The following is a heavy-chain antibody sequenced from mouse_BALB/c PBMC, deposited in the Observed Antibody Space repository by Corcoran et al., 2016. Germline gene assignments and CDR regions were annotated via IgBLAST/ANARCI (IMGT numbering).Heavy chain of an antibody. CDR3: ARRAYYGNYRDAMDY. CDR1: GYSFTGYT. CDR2: INPYNGGT. Sequence: EVQLQQSGPELVKPGASMQISCKASGYSFTGYTMNWVKQSHGKNLEWIGLINPYNGGTSYNQKFKGKATLTVDKSSSTAYMELLSLTSEDSAVYYCARRAYYGNYRDAMDYWGQGTSVTVSS. D-gene: IGHD2-10*01. J-gene: IGHJ4*01. V-gene: IGHV1-18*01.